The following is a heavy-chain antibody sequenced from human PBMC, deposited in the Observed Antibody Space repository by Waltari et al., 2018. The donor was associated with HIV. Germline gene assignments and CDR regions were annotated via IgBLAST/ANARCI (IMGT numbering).Heavy chain of an antibody. D-gene: IGHD4-17*01. CDR2: ISYSGST. J-gene: IGHJ4*02. V-gene: IGHV4-30-4*01. Sequence: QVQLQESGPGLVKPSQTLSLTCTVPGGSIRTGDYYWRWIRQPPGKGLEWIGYISYSGSTYCDPALKSRVTISVDPSKNQFSLKLSAVTAADTAVYYCASYTVTVDYFDYWGQGTLVTVSS. CDR3: ASYTVTVDYFDY. CDR1: GGSIRTGDYY.